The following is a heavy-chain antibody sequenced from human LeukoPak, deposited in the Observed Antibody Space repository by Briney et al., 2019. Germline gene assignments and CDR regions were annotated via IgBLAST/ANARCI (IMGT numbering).Heavy chain of an antibody. CDR1: GFTVSSNS. J-gene: IGHJ4*02. V-gene: IGHV3-66*03. CDR3: ARETTVTTEARFDY. Sequence: GGSLRLSCTASGFTVSSNSMSWVRQAPGKGLEWVSFIYSGTTHYSDSVKGRFTISRDNSKNTLYLQMNSLRAEDTAVYYCARETTVTTEARFDYWGQGTLVTVSS. CDR2: IYSGTT. D-gene: IGHD4-17*01.